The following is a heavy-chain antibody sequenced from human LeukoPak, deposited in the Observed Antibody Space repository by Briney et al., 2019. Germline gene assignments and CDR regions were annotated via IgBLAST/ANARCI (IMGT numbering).Heavy chain of an antibody. CDR1: GGSFSGYY. V-gene: IGHV4-34*01. D-gene: IGHD5-24*01. CDR3: ARGRRDGYNALFDY. Sequence: SETLSLTCAVYGGSFSGYYWSWIRQPPRKGLEWIGEINHSGSTNYNPSLKSRVTISVDTSKNQFSLKLSSVTAADTAVYYCARGRRDGYNALFDYWGQGTLVTVSS. CDR2: INHSGST. J-gene: IGHJ4*02.